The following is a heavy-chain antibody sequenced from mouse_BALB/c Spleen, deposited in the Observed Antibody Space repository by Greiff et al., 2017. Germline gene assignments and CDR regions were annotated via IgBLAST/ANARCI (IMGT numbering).Heavy chain of an antibody. J-gene: IGHJ3*01. Sequence: QVQLQQSGAELMKPGASVKISCKATGYTFSSYWIEWVKQRPGHGLEWIGEILPGSGSTNYNEKFKGKATFTADTSSNTAYMQLSSLTSEDSAVYYCAREGYGNYGTYWGQGTLVTVSA. CDR3: AREGYGNYGTY. CDR2: ILPGSGST. V-gene: IGHV1-9*01. CDR1: GYTFSSYW. D-gene: IGHD2-1*01.